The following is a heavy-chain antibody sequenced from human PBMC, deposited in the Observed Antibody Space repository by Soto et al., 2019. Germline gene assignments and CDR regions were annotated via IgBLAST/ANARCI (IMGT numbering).Heavy chain of an antibody. CDR1: GFTFSSHV. V-gene: IGHV3-23*01. Sequence: GSLRLSCAASGFTFSSHVMSWVRQAPGKGLEWLSAISGSGDTIKSADSVKGRFTISRDNSKNTLYLQMNSLRAEDTAVYYCAARWNGYYFDYWGQGTQVTVS. CDR3: AARWNGYYFDY. J-gene: IGHJ4*02. CDR2: ISGSGDTI. D-gene: IGHD3-3*01.